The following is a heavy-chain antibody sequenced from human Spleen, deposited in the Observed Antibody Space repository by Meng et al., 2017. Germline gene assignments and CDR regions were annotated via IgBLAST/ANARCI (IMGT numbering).Heavy chain of an antibody. V-gene: IGHV3-23*01. CDR2: ITSTGSSA. CDR3: ARDRGPVYYYGMDV. CDR1: GFTFSSYA. Sequence: GESLKISCAVSGFTFSSYAMGWVRQAPGKGLQWVSTITSTGSSADYAESVKGRFTISRDNAKNSLYLQMSSLRAEDTAVYYCARDRGPVYYYGMDVWGQGTTVTVSS. D-gene: IGHD1-26*01. J-gene: IGHJ6*02.